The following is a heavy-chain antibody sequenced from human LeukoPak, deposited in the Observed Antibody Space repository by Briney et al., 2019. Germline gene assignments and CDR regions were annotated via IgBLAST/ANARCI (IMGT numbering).Heavy chain of an antibody. J-gene: IGHJ4*02. Sequence: GGSLRLSCAASGFTFSSYAMHWVRQAPGKGLEWVAVISYDESNKYYADSVKGRFTISRDNSKNTLYLQMNSLRAEDTAVYYCARGYCSSTSCYPDYWGQGTLVTVSS. V-gene: IGHV3-30-3*01. CDR1: GFTFSSYA. D-gene: IGHD2-2*01. CDR3: ARGYCSSTSCYPDY. CDR2: ISYDESNK.